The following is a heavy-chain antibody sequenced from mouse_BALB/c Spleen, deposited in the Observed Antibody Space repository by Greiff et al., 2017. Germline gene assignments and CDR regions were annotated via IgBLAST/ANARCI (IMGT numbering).Heavy chain of an antibody. CDR3: ARAGYYDYEGAY. J-gene: IGHJ3*01. Sequence: QVQLKQSGAELVRPGSSVKISCKASGYAFSSYWMNWVKQRPGQGLEWIGQIYPGDGDTNYNGKFKGKATLTADKSSSTAYMQLSSLTSEDSAVYFCARAGYYDYEGAYWGQGTLVTVSA. V-gene: IGHV1-80*01. CDR1: GYAFSSYW. D-gene: IGHD2-4*01. CDR2: IYPGDGDT.